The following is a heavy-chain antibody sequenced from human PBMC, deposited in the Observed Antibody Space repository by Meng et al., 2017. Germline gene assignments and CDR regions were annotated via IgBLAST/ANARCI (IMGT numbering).Heavy chain of an antibody. D-gene: IGHD3-22*01. Sequence: GPTLVKPTQTLTLTCTFSGFSLSTSGVGVGWIRQPPGKALEWLALIYWDDDKRYSPSLKSRLTITKDTSKNQVVLTMTNMDPVDTATYYCAHSQNTYYYDSSGYYDYWGQGTLVTVSS. CDR3: AHSQNTYYYDSSGYYDY. CDR2: IYWDDDK. V-gene: IGHV2-5*02. CDR1: GFSLSTSGVG. J-gene: IGHJ4*02.